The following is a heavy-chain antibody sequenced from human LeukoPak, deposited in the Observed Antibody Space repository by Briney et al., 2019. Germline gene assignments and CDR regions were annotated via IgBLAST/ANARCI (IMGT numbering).Heavy chain of an antibody. D-gene: IGHD3-3*01. V-gene: IGHV1-69*13. Sequence: EASVKVSCKASGYTFTNYAISWVRQAPGQGLEWMGGIIPIFGTANYAQKFQGRVTITADESTSTAYMELSSLRSEDTAVYYCARVPDTIFGVAGWFDPWGQGTLVTVSS. CDR1: GYTFTNYA. CDR2: IIPIFGTA. CDR3: ARVPDTIFGVAGWFDP. J-gene: IGHJ5*02.